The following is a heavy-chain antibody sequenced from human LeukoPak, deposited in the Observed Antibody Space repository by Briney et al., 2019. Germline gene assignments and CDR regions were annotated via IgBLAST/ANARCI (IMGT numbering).Heavy chain of an antibody. CDR2: ISSSGSTI. CDR3: ARDFSVFIAAAGTRRHYYYGMDV. D-gene: IGHD6-13*01. CDR1: GFTFSSYE. Sequence: GGSLRLSCAASGFTFSSYEMNWVRQAPGKGLEWVSYISSSGSTIYYADSVKGRFTFSRDNAKNSLYLQMNSLGAEDTAVYYCARDFSVFIAAAGTRRHYYYGMDVWGKGTTVTVSS. V-gene: IGHV3-48*03. J-gene: IGHJ6*04.